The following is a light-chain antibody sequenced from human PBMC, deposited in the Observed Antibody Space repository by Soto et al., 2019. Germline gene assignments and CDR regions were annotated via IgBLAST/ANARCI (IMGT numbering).Light chain of an antibody. CDR3: AAWDDSLTGPV. V-gene: IGLV1-44*01. CDR1: RSDIGSNF. CDR2: NSN. J-gene: IGLJ1*01. Sequence: QSVLSQPPSASGTPGQTVIISCSGSRSDIGSNFVNWYQHLPVTAPKLLIYNSNQRPSGVPDRFSGSKSGTSASLAISGLQSEDEADHYCAAWDDSLTGPVFGTGTKVTVL.